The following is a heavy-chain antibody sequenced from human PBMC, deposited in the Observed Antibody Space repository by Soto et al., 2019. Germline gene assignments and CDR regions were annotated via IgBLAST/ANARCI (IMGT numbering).Heavy chain of an antibody. D-gene: IGHD3-3*01. CDR3: AKDRVSDYDFWSGSWFDP. V-gene: IGHV3-23*01. CDR1: GFTFSSYA. CDR2: ISGSGGST. J-gene: IGHJ5*02. Sequence: PGGSLRLSCAASGFTFSSYAMSWVRQAPGKGLEWVSAISGSGGSTYYADSVKGRFTISRDNSKNTLYLQMNSLRAEDTAVYYCAKDRVSDYDFWSGSWFDPWGQGTLVTSPQ.